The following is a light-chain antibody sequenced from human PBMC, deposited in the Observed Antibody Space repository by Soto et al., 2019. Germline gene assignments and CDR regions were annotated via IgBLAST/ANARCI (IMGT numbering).Light chain of an antibody. J-gene: IGKJ4*01. CDR2: GAS. V-gene: IGKV3-20*01. CDR1: QSVSSSY. Sequence: EIVLTQSPGTLSLSPGERASLSCRASQSVSSSYLAWYQQKPGQAPRLLIYGASSRATGIPDRFSGSGSGTDFTITISRLEPEDSAVYFCQQSGRSPLTFGGGNKVEI. CDR3: QQSGRSPLT.